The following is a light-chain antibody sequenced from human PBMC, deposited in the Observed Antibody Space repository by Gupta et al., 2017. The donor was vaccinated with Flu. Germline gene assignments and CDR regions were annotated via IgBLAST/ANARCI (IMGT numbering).Light chain of an antibody. CDR3: NSRDSSGNHYVV. Sequence: SSELTQDPAVSVALGQTVRITCQGDSLRSYYAIWYQHKPGQAPVLVIYGKNNRPSGIPHRCSGSSSGNTASLTIPGAQAEDEADYYCNSRDSSGNHYVVFGGGTKLTVL. CDR2: GKN. V-gene: IGLV3-19*01. J-gene: IGLJ2*01. CDR1: SLRSYY.